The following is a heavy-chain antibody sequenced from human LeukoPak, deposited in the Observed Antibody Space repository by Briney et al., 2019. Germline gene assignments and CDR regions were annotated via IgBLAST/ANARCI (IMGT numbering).Heavy chain of an antibody. Sequence: PGGSLRLSCAASGFTFSSYAMSWVCQAPGKGLEWVSAISGSGGSTYYADSVKSRFTISRDNSKNTLYLQMNSLRAEDTAVYYCAKGTPYVSHTEADYWDQGTLVTVSS. V-gene: IGHV3-23*01. D-gene: IGHD4-23*01. CDR3: AKGTPYVSHTEADY. CDR2: ISGSGGST. CDR1: GFTFSSYA. J-gene: IGHJ4*02.